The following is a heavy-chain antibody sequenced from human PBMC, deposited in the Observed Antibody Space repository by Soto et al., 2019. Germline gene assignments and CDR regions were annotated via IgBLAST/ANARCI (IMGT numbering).Heavy chain of an antibody. J-gene: IGHJ6*02. V-gene: IGHV3-23*01. CDR2: ISGSGGST. CDR3: AKGYLIPRGYYGMDV. Sequence: PGGSLRLSCAASGFTFSSYAMSWVRQAPGKGLEWVSAISGSGGSTYYADSVKGRFTISRDNSKNTLYLQMNSLRAEDTAVYYCAKGYLIPRGYYGMDVWGQGTTVTVSS. D-gene: IGHD2-21*01. CDR1: GFTFSSYA.